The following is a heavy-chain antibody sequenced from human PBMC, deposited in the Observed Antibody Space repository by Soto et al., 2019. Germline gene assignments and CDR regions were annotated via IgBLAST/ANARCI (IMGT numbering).Heavy chain of an antibody. V-gene: IGHV1-2*04. Sequence: ASVKVSCKASGYTFTGYYMHWVRQAPGQGLEWMGWINPNSGGTNYAQKFQGWVTMTRDTSISTAYMELSRLRSDDTAVYYCAIAQRVYLSRLFFDYWGQGTLVTVSS. J-gene: IGHJ4*02. CDR3: AIAQRVYLSRLFFDY. CDR1: GYTFTGYY. CDR2: INPNSGGT.